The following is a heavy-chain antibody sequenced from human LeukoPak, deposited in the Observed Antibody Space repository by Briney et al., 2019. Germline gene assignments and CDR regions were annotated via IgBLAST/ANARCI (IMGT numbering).Heavy chain of an antibody. CDR1: GFTFSSYW. Sequence: GGSLRLSCAASGFTFSSYWIHWVRQAPGKGLVWVSRVNLDGDSTYADSVRGRFTLSRDNARNTLYLEMIGLRVEDTAVYYCARDAGRGTPFDFWGQGTLVTVS. CDR2: VNLDGDST. D-gene: IGHD1-7*01. CDR3: ARDAGRGTPFDF. J-gene: IGHJ4*02. V-gene: IGHV3-74*01.